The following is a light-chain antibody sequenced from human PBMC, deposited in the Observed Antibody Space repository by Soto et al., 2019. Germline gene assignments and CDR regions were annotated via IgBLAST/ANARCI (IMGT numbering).Light chain of an antibody. CDR2: GAS. Sequence: IILTQSPATLSVSPGEGASLSCGASQNVGTSLAWYQQKSGQAPRLLIYGASTRAAGVPARFSGSASGTKYTLTITSLQSEDVALYYCQQYSNWPPFTFGQGTRLEIK. CDR1: QNVGTS. J-gene: IGKJ2*01. CDR3: QQYSNWPPFT. V-gene: IGKV3-15*01.